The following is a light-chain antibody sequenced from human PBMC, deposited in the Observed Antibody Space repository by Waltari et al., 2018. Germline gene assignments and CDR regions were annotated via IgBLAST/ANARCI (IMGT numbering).Light chain of an antibody. V-gene: IGLV3-21*04. Sequence: SYVLTQPPSVSVAPGKTARITCGGNNIGTKSVNWYQQKPGQAPILVISYDSDRPSGIPERFSGSNSGNTATLTISRVEAADEADYYCQVWDANNDPGVFGTGTEVTVL. CDR3: QVWDANNDPGV. CDR2: YDS. J-gene: IGLJ1*01. CDR1: NIGTKS.